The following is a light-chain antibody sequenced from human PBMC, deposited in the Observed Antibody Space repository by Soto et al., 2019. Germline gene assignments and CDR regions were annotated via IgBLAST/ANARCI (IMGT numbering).Light chain of an antibody. CDR3: QLYDDLPRT. CDR1: QDISNN. CDR2: DAS. J-gene: IGKJ2*01. V-gene: IGKV1-33*01. Sequence: DIQMTQSPSSLSASVGDRVTITCQASQDISNNLHWYQVKPGKAPKLLIYDASNLETGVPSRFSGSGSGTDFTFTINSLEPEDVATYYCQLYDDLPRTFGQGTKLQVK.